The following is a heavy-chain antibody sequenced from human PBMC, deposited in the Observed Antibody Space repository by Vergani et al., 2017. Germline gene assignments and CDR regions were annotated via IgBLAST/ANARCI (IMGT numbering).Heavy chain of an antibody. J-gene: IGHJ4*02. CDR3: AHLGGDSSGYYYLDFDY. Sequence: QITLKESGPTLVKPTQTLTLTCTFSGFSLSTSGVGVGWIRQPPGKALEWLALIYWDDDKRYSPSLKSRLTITKDTSKNQVVLTMTNMDPVDTATYYCAHLGGDSSGYYYLDFDYWGQGTLVTVSS. V-gene: IGHV2-5*02. CDR2: IYWDDDK. CDR1: GFSLSTSGVG. D-gene: IGHD3-22*01.